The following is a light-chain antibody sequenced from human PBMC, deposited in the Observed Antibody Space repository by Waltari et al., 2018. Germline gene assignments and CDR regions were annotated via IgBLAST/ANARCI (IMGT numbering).Light chain of an antibody. CDR1: QSVSSN. V-gene: IGKV3-11*01. J-gene: IGKJ2*01. Sequence: EIVMTQSPATLSVSPGERATLSCRASQSVSSNSAWYQQKPGQAPRLLIYDASNRATGIPARFSGSGSGTDFTLTISSLEPEDFAVYYCQQRSNWPSGTFGQGTKLEIK. CDR2: DAS. CDR3: QQRSNWPSGT.